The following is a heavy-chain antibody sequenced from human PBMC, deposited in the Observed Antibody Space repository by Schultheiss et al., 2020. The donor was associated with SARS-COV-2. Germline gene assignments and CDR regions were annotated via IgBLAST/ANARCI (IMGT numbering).Heavy chain of an antibody. V-gene: IGHV3-66*01. CDR1: GLTVSNNY. D-gene: IGHD2-2*01. CDR2: IYSGGNT. J-gene: IGHJ6*02. CDR3: VRDGPAASYGMDV. Sequence: GGSLRLSCAASGLTVSNNYMTWVRQAPGKGLEWVSVIYSGGNTHYADSVRGRFIISRDNSKNTLYLQMTSLRVEDTAMYYCVRDGPAASYGMDVWGQGTTVTGSS.